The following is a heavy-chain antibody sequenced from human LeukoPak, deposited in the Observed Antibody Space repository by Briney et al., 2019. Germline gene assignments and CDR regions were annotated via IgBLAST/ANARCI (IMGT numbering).Heavy chain of an antibody. CDR2: IWYDGSNK. Sequence: GGSLRLSCAASGFTFSSYAMSWVRQAPGKGLEWVAVIWYDGSNKYYADSVKGRFTISRDNSKNTLYLQMNSLRAEDTAVYYCARDEVSGGSDSRTGDYWGQGTLVTVSS. CDR3: ARDEVSGGSDSRTGDY. CDR1: GFTFSSYA. D-gene: IGHD3-22*01. V-gene: IGHV3-33*08. J-gene: IGHJ4*02.